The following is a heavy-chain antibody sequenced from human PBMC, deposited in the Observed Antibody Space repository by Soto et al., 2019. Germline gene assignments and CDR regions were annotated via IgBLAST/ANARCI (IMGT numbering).Heavy chain of an antibody. CDR2: INHSGST. CDR1: GGSSSGYY. D-gene: IGHD3-22*01. J-gene: IGHJ4*02. Sequence: SDTLSLTSAVYGGSSSGYYWSWIRQPPGKGLEWIGEINHSGSTNYNPSLKSRVTISVDTSKNQFSLKLSSVTATDTAVYYCASQHYYDNSGYYVVYWGQGTLVT. V-gene: IGHV4-34*01. CDR3: ASQHYYDNSGYYVVY.